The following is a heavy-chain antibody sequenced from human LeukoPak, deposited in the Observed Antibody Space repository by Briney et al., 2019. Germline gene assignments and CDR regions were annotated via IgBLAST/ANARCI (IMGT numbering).Heavy chain of an antibody. CDR3: ARTVEGHFDF. J-gene: IGHJ4*02. Sequence: GGSLRLSCAASGFTFDDYGMSWVRQAPGKGLEWVSGINWNGGNTAYADSVKGRFTISRDNAKDSLYLYMSSLTPEDTAVYYCARTVEGHFDFRGQGTLVTVSS. CDR1: GFTFDDYG. CDR2: INWNGGNT. V-gene: IGHV3-20*04. D-gene: IGHD5-24*01.